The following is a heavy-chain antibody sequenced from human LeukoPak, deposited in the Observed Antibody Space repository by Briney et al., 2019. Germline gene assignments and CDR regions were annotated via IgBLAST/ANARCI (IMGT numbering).Heavy chain of an antibody. D-gene: IGHD3-10*01. CDR2: ISGSGGST. CDR1: GFTFSSYA. Sequence: PGGSLRLSCAASGFTFSSYAMSWVRQAPGKGLEWVSAISGSGGSTDYAVSVRGGFTISRDNSKNTLYLQMNSLRAEDTAVYYCAKVGGSGSYFDYWGQGTLVTVSS. J-gene: IGHJ4*02. V-gene: IGHV3-23*01. CDR3: AKVGGSGSYFDY.